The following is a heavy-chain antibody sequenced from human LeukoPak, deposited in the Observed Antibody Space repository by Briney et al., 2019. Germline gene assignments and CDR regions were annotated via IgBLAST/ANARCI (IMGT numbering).Heavy chain of an antibody. CDR1: GYTFTGYY. J-gene: IGHJ4*02. CDR3: ARALSRGVPAANY. V-gene: IGHV1-2*02. Sequence: GASVKVSCKASGYTFTGYYMHWVRQAPGQGLERMGWINPNSGGTNYAQKFQGRVTMTRDTSISTAYMELSRLRSDDTAVYYCARALSRGVPAANYWGQGTLVTVSS. CDR2: INPNSGGT. D-gene: IGHD2-2*01.